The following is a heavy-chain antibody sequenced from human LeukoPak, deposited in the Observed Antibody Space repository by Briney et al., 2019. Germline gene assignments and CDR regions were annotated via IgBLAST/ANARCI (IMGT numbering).Heavy chain of an antibody. Sequence: GGSLRLSCAASGFTVSSNYMSWVRQPPGKGLEWVSAISATDGTTYYADSVKGRLTISRDNSQNTLALQVNSPRADDTAVYYCVTGQYHFNNWGQGTVVTVSS. CDR3: VTGQYHFNN. D-gene: IGHD2/OR15-2a*01. CDR1: GFTVSSNY. V-gene: IGHV3-23*01. J-gene: IGHJ3*02. CDR2: ISATDGTT.